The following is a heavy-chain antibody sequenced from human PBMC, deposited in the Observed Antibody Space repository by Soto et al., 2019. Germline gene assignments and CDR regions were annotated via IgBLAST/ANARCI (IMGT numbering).Heavy chain of an antibody. CDR3: AREKTPVSPHYFYYGMDV. Sequence: SETLSLTCIVSGGSISRSPYYWGWIRQTPGKGLEWIASVFYRGNTFYNPSLQSRVTISIDTSKNQFTLNLSSVTAADTAVYYCAREKTPVSPHYFYYGMDVWGQGTTVTVSS. CDR2: VFYRGNT. J-gene: IGHJ6*02. V-gene: IGHV4-39*02. D-gene: IGHD4-17*01. CDR1: GGSISRSPYY.